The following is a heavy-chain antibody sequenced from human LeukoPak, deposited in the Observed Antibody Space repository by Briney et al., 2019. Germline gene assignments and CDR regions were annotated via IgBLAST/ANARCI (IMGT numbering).Heavy chain of an antibody. J-gene: IGHJ5*02. CDR1: GYTFTSYY. CDR2: INPSGGST. V-gene: IGHV1-46*03. CDR3: ARERSAKYYDFWSGYPLETNWFDP. D-gene: IGHD3-3*01. Sequence: ASVKASFKASGYTFTSYYMHWVRQAPGQGLEWMGIINPSGGSTSYAQKFQGRVTMTRDTSTSTVYMGLSSLRSEDTALYYCARERSAKYYDFWSGYPLETNWFDPWGQGTLVTVSS.